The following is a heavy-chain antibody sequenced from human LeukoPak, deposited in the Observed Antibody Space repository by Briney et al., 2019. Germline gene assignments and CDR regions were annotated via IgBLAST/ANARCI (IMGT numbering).Heavy chain of an antibody. CDR2: TSDRGDYT. D-gene: IGHD1-26*01. V-gene: IGHV3-23*01. J-gene: IGHJ4*02. CDR1: AFTFTNYS. CDR3: AKKAQYNGNYPLDY. Sequence: GGSLRLYCAASAFTFTNYSMSWVRQAPGKGLEWVSGTSDRGDYTYYAGSVKGRFTISRDNSKNTLYLQMNSLRAEDTALYFCAKKAQYNGNYPLDYWGQGTLVTVSS.